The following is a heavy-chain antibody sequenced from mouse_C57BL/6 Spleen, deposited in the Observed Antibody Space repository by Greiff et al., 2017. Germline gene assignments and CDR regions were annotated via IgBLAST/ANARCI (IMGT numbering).Heavy chain of an antibody. D-gene: IGHD1-1*01. Sequence: VKLQQPGAELVRPGSSVKLSCKASGYTFTSYWMHWVKQRPIQGLEWIGNIDPSDSETHYNQKFKDKATLTVDKSSSTAYMQLSSLTSEDSAVYYCAGNYYGSSYFDYWGQGTTLTVSS. J-gene: IGHJ2*01. CDR1: GYTFTSYW. V-gene: IGHV1-52*01. CDR3: AGNYYGSSYFDY. CDR2: IDPSDSET.